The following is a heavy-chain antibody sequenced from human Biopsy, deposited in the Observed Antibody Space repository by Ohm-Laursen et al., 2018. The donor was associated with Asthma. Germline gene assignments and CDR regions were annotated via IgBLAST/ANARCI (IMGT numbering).Heavy chain of an antibody. CDR2: VSFDGSYT. CDR1: GMPFSRAS. CDR3: ARAYGGSFFSGAFDI. J-gene: IGHJ3*02. V-gene: IGHV3-30*03. Sequence: SLRLSCAASGMPFSRASIHWVRQAPGKGLEWMALVSFDGSYTYYSASAQGRFTIARDNSRHTVYLHMNSLRVEDTAVYYCARAYGGSFFSGAFDIWGQGTMVTVSS. D-gene: IGHD4-23*01.